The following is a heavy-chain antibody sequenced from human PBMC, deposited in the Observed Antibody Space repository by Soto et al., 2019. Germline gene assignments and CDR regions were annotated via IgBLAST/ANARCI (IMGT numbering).Heavy chain of an antibody. V-gene: IGHV3-23*01. J-gene: IGHJ4*02. Sequence: GGSLRLSCVASGFTFSNFAMAWVRQAPGEGLEWVSAISGSGDDTFYADSMKGRFTISRDNSKDTLYLQINSLRAEDTAVYYFANPIAQTGTTFGFWGQGTLVNVSS. CDR3: ANPIAQTGTTFGF. D-gene: IGHD1-1*01. CDR2: ISGSGDDT. CDR1: GFTFSNFA.